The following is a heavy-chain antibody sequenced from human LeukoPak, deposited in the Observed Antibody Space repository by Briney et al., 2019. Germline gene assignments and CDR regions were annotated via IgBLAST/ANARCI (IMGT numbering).Heavy chain of an antibody. D-gene: IGHD3-9*01. J-gene: IGHJ4*02. CDR1: GFTFSSYG. V-gene: IGHV3-30*18. Sequence: GGSLRLSCAASGFTFSSYGMHWVRQAPGKGLEWVAVISYDGSNKYYADSVKGRFTISRDNSKNTLYLQMNSLRAEDTAVYYCAKDGLDWFPIGYFFDYWGQGTLVTVSS. CDR3: AKDGLDWFPIGYFFDY. CDR2: ISYDGSNK.